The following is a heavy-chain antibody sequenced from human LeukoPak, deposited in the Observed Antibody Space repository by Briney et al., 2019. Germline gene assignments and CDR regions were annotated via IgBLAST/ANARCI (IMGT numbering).Heavy chain of an antibody. V-gene: IGHV3-23*01. CDR3: AKDTSIGKYCTNGVCSPFDY. J-gene: IGHJ4*02. CDR2: ISDSGDYT. CDR1: GFTFISYA. Sequence: GGSLRLSCAVSGFTFISYAMSWVRQAPGQGLEWVSVISDSGDYTSYADSVRGRFTISRDNSRNTLYLQMISLRPEDTAVYYCAKDTSIGKYCTNGVCSPFDYWGQGTLVTVSS. D-gene: IGHD2-8*01.